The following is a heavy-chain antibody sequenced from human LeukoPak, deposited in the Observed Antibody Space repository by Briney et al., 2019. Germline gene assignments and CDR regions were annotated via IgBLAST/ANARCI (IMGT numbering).Heavy chain of an antibody. J-gene: IGHJ6*02. CDR3: ARYCSGSSCFHYGMDV. D-gene: IGHD2-15*01. Sequence: GESLKISCKGSGYNFINHWIGWVRQMPGKGLEWIGIIYPGDSETRYSPSFQGQVTISDDKSISTAYLQWSSLKASDTAMYYCARYCSGSSCFHYGMDVWGQGTTVTVSS. CDR2: IYPGDSET. CDR1: GYNFINHW. V-gene: IGHV5-51*01.